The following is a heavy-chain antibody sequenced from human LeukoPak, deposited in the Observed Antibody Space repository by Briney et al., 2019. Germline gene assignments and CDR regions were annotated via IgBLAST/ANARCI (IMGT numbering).Heavy chain of an antibody. CDR3: ARGGYDFWSGYYAHVTYFDY. CDR1: GGSISSGGYY. CDR2: IYYSGST. J-gene: IGHJ4*02. D-gene: IGHD3-3*01. V-gene: IGHV4-31*03. Sequence: SETLSLTCTVSGGSISSGGYYWSWIRQHPGKGLEWIGYIYYSGSTYYNPSLKSRVTISVDTSKNQFSLKLSSVTAADTAVYYCARGGYDFWSGYYAHVTYFDYWGQGTLVTVSS.